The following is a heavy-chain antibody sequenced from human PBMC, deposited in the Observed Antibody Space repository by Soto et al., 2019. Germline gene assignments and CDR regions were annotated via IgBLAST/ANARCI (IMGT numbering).Heavy chain of an antibody. CDR3: ASLRSRWNIDY. Sequence: QVQLQESGPGLVKPSQTLSLTCTVSGGSISTDDHYWSWIRQPPGKGLEWIGYIYYTGSNHYNPSLKSRLFTSLDTSKNQFSLQLTSVTAADTAVYYCASLRSRWNIDYWGQGTLVTVSS. CDR2: IYYTGSN. D-gene: IGHD6-13*01. J-gene: IGHJ4*02. V-gene: IGHV4-30-4*01. CDR1: GGSISTDDHY.